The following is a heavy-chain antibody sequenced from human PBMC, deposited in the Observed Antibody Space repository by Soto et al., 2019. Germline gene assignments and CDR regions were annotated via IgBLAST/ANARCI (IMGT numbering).Heavy chain of an antibody. Sequence: QLQLQESGPGLVKPSETLSLTCSVSGGSVNTSNYYWGWIRQPPGKGLEWIGTIFYSGNTYYNPSLKRLVSIYVDTSKYQFSLKLRSVTAADTAVSYCAPPWQHRFEYWGQGILVTVSS. CDR2: IFYSGNT. V-gene: IGHV4-39*01. D-gene: IGHD6-13*01. CDR1: GGSVNTSNYY. J-gene: IGHJ4*02. CDR3: APPWQHRFEY.